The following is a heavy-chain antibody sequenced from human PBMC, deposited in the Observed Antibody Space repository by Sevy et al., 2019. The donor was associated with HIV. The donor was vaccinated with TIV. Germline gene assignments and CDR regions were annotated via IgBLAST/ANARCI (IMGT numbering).Heavy chain of an antibody. CDR1: GSSISSGDYY. V-gene: IGHV4-30-4*01. J-gene: IGHJ4*02. CDR2: IFYSGST. D-gene: IGHD3-22*01. Sequence: SENLSLTCTVSGSSISSGDYYWSWIRQPPGKGLEWIGYIFYSGSTYFNPSLKSQVTISLDTSKSQFSLRLSSVTAADTAVFYCARQRASSGYFYFDSWGQGILVTVSS. CDR3: ARQRASSGYFYFDS.